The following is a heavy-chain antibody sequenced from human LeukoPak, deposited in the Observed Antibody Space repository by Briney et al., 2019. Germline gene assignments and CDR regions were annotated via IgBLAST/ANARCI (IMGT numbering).Heavy chain of an antibody. V-gene: IGHV4-30-2*01. J-gene: IGHJ4*02. CDR3: ARDQVDYDY. CDR2: ISQSGDS. Sequence: SQTMSLTCKVSGDSISSSTCNWSWIRQPPGKGLEWIGYISQSGDSYFTPSLKSRATISVDRSKNHFSLTLISVTAADTAVYYCARDQVDYDYWGKGTLVAVSS. CDR1: GDSISSSTCN.